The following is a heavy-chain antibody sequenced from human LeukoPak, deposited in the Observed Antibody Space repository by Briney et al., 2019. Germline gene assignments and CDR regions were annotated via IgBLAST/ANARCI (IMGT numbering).Heavy chain of an antibody. Sequence: GGSLRLSCAASGFTFSNYSMNWVRQAPGKGLEWISYISRYSNTIYYADSVKGRFTISRDNAKNSLYLQMNSLRAEDTAMYYCARDGTEDYWGQGTLVTVSS. V-gene: IGHV3-48*01. CDR2: ISRYSNTI. CDR3: ARDGTEDY. D-gene: IGHD1-26*01. CDR1: GFTFSNYS. J-gene: IGHJ4*02.